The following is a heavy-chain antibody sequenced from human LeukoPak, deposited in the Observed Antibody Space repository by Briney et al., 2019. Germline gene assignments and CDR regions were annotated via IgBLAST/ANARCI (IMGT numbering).Heavy chain of an antibody. Sequence: SETLSLTCTVSGYSISSGYYWGWIRQPPGKGLEWIGSIYHSGSTYYNPSLKSRVTISVDTSKNQFSLKLSSVTAADTAVYYCAKSLGGDYGSGSYYVVFDSWGQGTLVTVSS. J-gene: IGHJ4*02. CDR2: IYHSGST. D-gene: IGHD3-10*01. CDR1: GYSISSGYY. CDR3: AKSLGGDYGSGSYYVVFDS. V-gene: IGHV4-38-2*02.